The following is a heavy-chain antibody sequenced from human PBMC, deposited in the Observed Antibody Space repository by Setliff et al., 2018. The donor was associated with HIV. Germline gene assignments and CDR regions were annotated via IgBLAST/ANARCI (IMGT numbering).Heavy chain of an antibody. CDR1: GGSISGFY. V-gene: IGHV4-4*07. J-gene: IGHJ4*02. Sequence: SETLSLTCTVSGGSISGFYWSWIRQSAGKGLEWIGRIHTRGDSDFNPSLKSRVTMSVDTSKNQISLKVNSVTAADTALYFCAREHLYYNFWSGSHGSPDFNYWGQGTLVTAPQ. CDR2: IHTRGDS. CDR3: AREHLYYNFWSGSHGSPDFNY. D-gene: IGHD3-3*01.